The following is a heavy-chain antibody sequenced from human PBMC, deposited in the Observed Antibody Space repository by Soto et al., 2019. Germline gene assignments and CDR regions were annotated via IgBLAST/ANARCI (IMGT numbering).Heavy chain of an antibody. CDR3: ARDPPLYSSSSFVDY. Sequence: SVKVSCKAAGGTFSSYTISWVRQAPGQGLEWMGRIIPILGIANYAQKFQGRVTITADKSTSTAYMELSSLRSEDTAVYYCARDPPLYSSSSFVDYWGQGTLVTVSS. CDR2: IIPILGIA. D-gene: IGHD6-6*01. J-gene: IGHJ4*02. V-gene: IGHV1-69*04. CDR1: GGTFSSYT.